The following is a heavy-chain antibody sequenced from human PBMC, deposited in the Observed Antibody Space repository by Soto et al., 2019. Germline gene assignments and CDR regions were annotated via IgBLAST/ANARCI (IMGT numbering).Heavy chain of an antibody. CDR3: ASVLGSRRSGSYPSY. D-gene: IGHD3-10*01. V-gene: IGHV3-48*01. CDR1: GFSISDCS. CDR2: ISTNNDAI. J-gene: IGHJ4*02. Sequence: EVQLVESGGGLVQPGGSLRLSCAASGFSISDCSMNWVRRAPGKGLEWISYISTNNDAIYYADSVKGRFTISRYNAKNSLYLKMNSLIADDTALYYCASVLGSRRSGSYPSYWGQGTLVTVSS.